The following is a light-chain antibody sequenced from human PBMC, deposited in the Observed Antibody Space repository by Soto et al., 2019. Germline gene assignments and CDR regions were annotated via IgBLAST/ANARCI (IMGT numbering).Light chain of an antibody. CDR1: SPKIGAGNV. V-gene: IGLV1-40*01. Sequence: QSVLTQPPSVSGAPGQRVPIPGLGGSPKIGAGNVVPWNQQLPGTAPKLPTYGNSNRPSGVPDRFSGSKSGTSASLAITGLQAEDEADYYCQSYDSSLSGSVFGGGTKVTVL. CDR3: QSYDSSLSGSV. CDR2: GNS. J-gene: IGLJ3*02.